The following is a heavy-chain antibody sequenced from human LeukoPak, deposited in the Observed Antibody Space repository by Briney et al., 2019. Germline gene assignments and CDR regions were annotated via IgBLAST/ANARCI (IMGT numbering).Heavy chain of an antibody. Sequence: SETLSLTCTLSGGSISSSRYYWGWIRQPPGRGLQWIGSIYYRVNTYYNPSLKSRVTISVDTSKNQFSLNLTSVTAADTAVYYCATITNQWLDPLDFWGQGTLVTVSS. D-gene: IGHD6-19*01. J-gene: IGHJ4*02. V-gene: IGHV4-39*01. CDR2: IYYRVNT. CDR1: GGSISSSRYY. CDR3: ATITNQWLDPLDF.